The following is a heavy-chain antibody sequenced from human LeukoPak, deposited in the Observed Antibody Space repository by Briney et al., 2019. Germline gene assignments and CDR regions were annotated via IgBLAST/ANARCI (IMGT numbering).Heavy chain of an antibody. J-gene: IGHJ3*02. CDR3: ARAPGYCSGGSCYSLAFDI. D-gene: IGHD2-15*01. CDR2: INPNSGGT. Sequence: ASVKVSCKASGYTFTGYYMHWVRQAPGQGLEWMGWINPNSGGTNYAQKFQGWVTMTSDTSISTAYMELSRLRSDDTAVYYCARAPGYCSGGSCYSLAFDIWGQGTMVTVSS. CDR1: GYTFTGYY. V-gene: IGHV1-2*04.